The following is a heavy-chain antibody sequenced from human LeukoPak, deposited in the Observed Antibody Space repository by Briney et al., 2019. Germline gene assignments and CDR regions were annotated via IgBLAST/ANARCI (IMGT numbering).Heavy chain of an antibody. CDR3: ARVVGDFSSGWYAADY. D-gene: IGHD6-19*01. V-gene: IGHV1-18*01. CDR2: ISAYNGNT. J-gene: IGHJ4*02. Sequence: ASVKVSCKASGYTFTSYGISWVRQAPGQGLEWMGWISAYNGNTNYAQKLQGRVTMTTDTSTSTAYMELSSLRSEDTAVYYCARVVGDFSSGWYAADYWGQGTLVTVSS. CDR1: GYTFTSYG.